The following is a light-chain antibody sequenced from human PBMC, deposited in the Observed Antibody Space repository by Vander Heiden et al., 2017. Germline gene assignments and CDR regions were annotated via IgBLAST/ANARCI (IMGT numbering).Light chain of an antibody. Sequence: VIWMTQSPSLVSASTGDRVTISCRMSQDISRHLAWFQQKPGQAPELLIYAASTLQSGVPSRFSGGGSGTDFSLTISPLQSEDFATYFCLHYHNFPHTFGQGTRVEIK. CDR2: AAS. CDR3: LHYHNFPHT. CDR1: QDISRH. V-gene: IGKV1D-8*01. J-gene: IGKJ2*01.